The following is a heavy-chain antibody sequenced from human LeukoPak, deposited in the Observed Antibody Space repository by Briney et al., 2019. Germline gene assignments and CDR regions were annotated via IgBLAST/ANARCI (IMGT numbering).Heavy chain of an antibody. CDR3: ARHGFIYDSSGYDY. V-gene: IGHV4-39*01. CDR1: GGSISSSSYY. D-gene: IGHD3-22*01. J-gene: IGHJ4*02. CDR2: IYYSGST. Sequence: PSETLSLTCTVSGGSISSSSYYWGWIRQPPGKGLEWIGSIYYSGSTYYNPSLKSRVTISVDTSKNQFSLKLSSVTAADTAVYYCARHGFIYDSSGYDYWGQGTLVTVSS.